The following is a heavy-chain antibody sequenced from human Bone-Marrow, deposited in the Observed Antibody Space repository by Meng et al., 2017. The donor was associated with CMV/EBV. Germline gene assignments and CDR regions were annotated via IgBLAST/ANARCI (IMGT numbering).Heavy chain of an antibody. CDR2: INPSGGST. V-gene: IGHV1-46*01. J-gene: IGHJ6*02. Sequence: ASVKVSCKASGYTFTSYYMHWVRQAPGQGLEWMRIINPSGGSTSYAQKFQGRVTMTRDTSTSTAYMELSSLRSEDTAVYYCARDCWVDIGFSYYYAMDFWGQGTTVTVSS. D-gene: IGHD2-2*03. CDR3: ARDCWVDIGFSYYYAMDF. CDR1: GYTFTSYY.